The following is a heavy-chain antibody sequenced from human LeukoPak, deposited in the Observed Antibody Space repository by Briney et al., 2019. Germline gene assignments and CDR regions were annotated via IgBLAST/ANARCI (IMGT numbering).Heavy chain of an antibody. CDR1: GYSFTTYW. CDR3: AGRAPDSSSLGY. V-gene: IGHV5-51*01. D-gene: IGHD6-6*01. Sequence: GESLKISCKGSGYSFTTYWIGWVRQMPGKGLEWMGIIYPGDSETKYSPSFQGQVTISADKSINTAYLQWSSLKASDTATYYCAGRAPDSSSLGYWGQGTLVTVSS. J-gene: IGHJ4*02. CDR2: IYPGDSET.